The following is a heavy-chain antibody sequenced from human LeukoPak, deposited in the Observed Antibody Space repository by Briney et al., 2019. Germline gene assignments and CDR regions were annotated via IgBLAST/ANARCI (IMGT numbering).Heavy chain of an antibody. CDR1: GGTFSSYT. D-gene: IGHD2-2*02. J-gene: IGHJ5*02. Sequence: SVKVSCKASGGTFSSYTISWVRQAPGRGLEWMGRIIPILGIANYAQKFQGRVTIIADKSTSTAYMELSSLRSEDTDVYYCARDNGYCSSTSSYTGVGWFDPWGQGTLVTVSS. CDR2: IIPILGIA. CDR3: ARDNGYCSSTSSYTGVGWFDP. V-gene: IGHV1-69*04.